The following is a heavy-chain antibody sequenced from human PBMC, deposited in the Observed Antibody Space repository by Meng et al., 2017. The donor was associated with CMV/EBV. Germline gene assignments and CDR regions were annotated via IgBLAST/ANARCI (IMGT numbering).Heavy chain of an antibody. J-gene: IGHJ5*02. D-gene: IGHD3-22*01. CDR1: GFTFSSYE. CDR3: ARGKFYYDSSGYSAFYH. CDR2: ISSSGDTT. Sequence: GESLKISCAASGFTFSSYEMNWVRQAPGKGLEWVSYISSSGDTTYYADSVRGRFTISRDNARNSLFLQMNSLRAEDTAVYYCARGKFYYDSSGYSAFYHWGQGTRVTVSS. V-gene: IGHV3-48*03.